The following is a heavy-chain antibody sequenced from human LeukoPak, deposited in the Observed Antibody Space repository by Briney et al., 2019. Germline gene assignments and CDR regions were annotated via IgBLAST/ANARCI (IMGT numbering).Heavy chain of an antibody. V-gene: IGHV3-21*01. D-gene: IGHD3-16*01. Sequence: NPGGSLRLSCAASGFTFSSYSMNWVRQAPGKGLEGVSSINSDSSLMYYAESVKGRFTISRDNARNSLYLQMNSLRAEDTAVYYCIRDLFDDYSLDYWGQGALVTVSS. J-gene: IGHJ4*02. CDR2: INSDSSLM. CDR3: IRDLFDDYSLDY. CDR1: GFTFSSYS.